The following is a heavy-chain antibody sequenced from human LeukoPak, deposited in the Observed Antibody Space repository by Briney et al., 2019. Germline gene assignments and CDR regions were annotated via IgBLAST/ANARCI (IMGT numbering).Heavy chain of an antibody. V-gene: IGHV4-34*01. J-gene: IGHJ6*03. CDR1: GGSFSGYY. CDR3: ARLGSVGYYNYQYMDI. CDR2: INDIGNT. Sequence: PSETLSLTCAVYGGSFSGYYWSWIRQTPGNGLEWIDEINDIGNTNHDPSLRSRVTISVDTSKNQFSLSLTSATAADTAVYFCARLGSVGYYNYQYMDIWGNGTTVTVSS. D-gene: IGHD3-10*01.